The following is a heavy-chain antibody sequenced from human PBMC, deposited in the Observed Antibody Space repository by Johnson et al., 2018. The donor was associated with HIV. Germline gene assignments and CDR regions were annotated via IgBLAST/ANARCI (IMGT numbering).Heavy chain of an antibody. Sequence: VQLVESGGGVVRPGESLRLSCAASGFTFDEHGMSWVRQAPGKGLEWVSGIAWNGATTGYADSVKGRFTISRDNVKKSLYLQMNSLRAGDTAVYYCARAIGDGYPGMKAFDIWGQGTMVTVSS. CDR1: GFTFDEHG. V-gene: IGHV3-20*04. D-gene: IGHD5-24*01. CDR3: ARAIGDGYPGMKAFDI. CDR2: IAWNGATT. J-gene: IGHJ3*02.